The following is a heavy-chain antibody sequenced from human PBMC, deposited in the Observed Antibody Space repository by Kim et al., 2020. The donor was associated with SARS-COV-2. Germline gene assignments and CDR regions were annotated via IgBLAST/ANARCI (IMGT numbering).Heavy chain of an antibody. D-gene: IGHD6-19*01. CDR3: ARGRGSIAVAGRLDY. Sequence: SETLSLTCAVYGGSFSGYYWSWIRQPPGKGLEWIGEINHSGSTNYNPSLKSRVTISVDTSKNQFSLKLSSVTAADTAVYYCARGRGSIAVAGRLDYWGQGTLVTVSS. V-gene: IGHV4-34*01. CDR1: GGSFSGYY. CDR2: INHSGST. J-gene: IGHJ4*02.